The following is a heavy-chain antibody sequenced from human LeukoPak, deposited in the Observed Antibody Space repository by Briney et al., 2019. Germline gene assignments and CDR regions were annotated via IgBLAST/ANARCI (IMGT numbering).Heavy chain of an antibody. CDR3: ARVGMWWAIDY. D-gene: IGHD2-21*01. CDR2: INHSGST. J-gene: IGHJ4*02. Sequence: PSETLSLTCAVYGGSFSGYYWSWIRQPPGKGLEWIGEINHSGSTNYNPSLKSRVTISVDTSKNQFSLKLSSVTAADTAVYYCARVGMWWAIDYWGQGTLVTVSS. V-gene: IGHV4-34*01. CDR1: GGSFSGYY.